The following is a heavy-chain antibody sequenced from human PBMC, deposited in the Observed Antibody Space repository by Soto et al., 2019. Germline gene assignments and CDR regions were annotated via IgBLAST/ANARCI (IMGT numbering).Heavy chain of an antibody. Sequence: QVQLVQSGAEVKKPGASVKVSCKASGYTFTGYDINWVRRATGQGLEWMGWMNPNSGNTGYAQKFQGRVTMTRNTSISIAYMELSSLRSEDTAVYYCEREGYRSGNECFDPWGQGTLVTVSS. D-gene: IGHD2-15*01. CDR3: EREGYRSGNECFDP. CDR1: GYTFTGYD. V-gene: IGHV1-8*01. J-gene: IGHJ5*02. CDR2: MNPNSGNT.